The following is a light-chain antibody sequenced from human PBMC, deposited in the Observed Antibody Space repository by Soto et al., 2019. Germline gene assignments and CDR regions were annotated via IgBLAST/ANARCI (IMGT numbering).Light chain of an antibody. Sequence: EIVLTQSPATLSLSPGERATLSCRASQSFSILLAWYQQKPGQAPRLLIYEASNRAAGVPGRFSGSGSGTDFTLTITRLEPEDFAFYYCHQRQRWPRTFGQGTKVDI. CDR3: HQRQRWPRT. CDR1: QSFSIL. J-gene: IGKJ1*01. CDR2: EAS. V-gene: IGKV3-11*01.